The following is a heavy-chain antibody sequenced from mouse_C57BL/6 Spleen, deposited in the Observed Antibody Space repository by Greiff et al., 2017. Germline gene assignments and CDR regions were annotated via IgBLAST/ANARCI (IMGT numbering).Heavy chain of an antibody. CDR3: ARGGSYDYDGGASWFAY. CDR2: IWTGGGT. J-gene: IGHJ3*01. D-gene: IGHD2-4*01. V-gene: IGHV2-9-1*01. CDR1: GFSLTSYA. Sequence: QVQLQQSGPGLVAPSQSLSITCTVSGFSLTSYAISWVRQPPGKGLEWLGVIWTGGGTNYNSALKSRLSISKDNSKSQVFLKMNSLQTDDTARYYCARGGSYDYDGGASWFAYWGQGTLVTVSA.